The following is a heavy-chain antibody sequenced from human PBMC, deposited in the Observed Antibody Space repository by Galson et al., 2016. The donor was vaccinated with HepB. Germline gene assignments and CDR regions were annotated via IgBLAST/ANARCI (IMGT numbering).Heavy chain of an antibody. CDR2: IFYSGSS. V-gene: IGHV4-31*03. Sequence: TLSLTCSVSGGSISSGGYYWSWIRQHPGKGLEWIGYIFYSGSSYYNPSLESRVTISVDTSKNQFSLKPSSVTAADTAVYHCTSGLVRGVISFWGQGFLVSVSS. D-gene: IGHD3-10*01. CDR1: GGSISSGGYY. J-gene: IGHJ4*02. CDR3: TSGLVRGVISF.